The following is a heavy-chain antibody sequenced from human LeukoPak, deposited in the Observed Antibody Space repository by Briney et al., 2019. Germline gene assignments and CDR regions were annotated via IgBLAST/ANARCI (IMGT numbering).Heavy chain of an antibody. CDR1: GGSISRGTYY. CDR2: IYTTGDT. V-gene: IGHV4-61*02. CDR3: AIAQGGGSYYDWFDP. J-gene: IGHJ5*02. D-gene: IGHD1-26*01. Sequence: ASETLSLTCTVSGGSISRGTYYWSWIRQPAGKGLEWIGRIYTTGDTNYNPSLKSRVTISVDTSKNQFSLKLSSVTAADTAVYYCAIAQGGGSYYDWFDPWGQGTLVTVSS.